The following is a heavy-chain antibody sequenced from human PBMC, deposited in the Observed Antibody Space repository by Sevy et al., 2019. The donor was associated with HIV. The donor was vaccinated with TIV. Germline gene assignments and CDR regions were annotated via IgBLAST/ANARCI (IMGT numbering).Heavy chain of an antibody. CDR2: IVVGSGNT. J-gene: IGHJ6*02. CDR1: GFTFTSSA. D-gene: IGHD3-22*01. CDR3: AAEGNLAMIVVDPYYYGMDV. Sequence: ASVKVSCKASGFTFTSSAVQWVRQARGQRLEWIGWIVVGSGNTKYAQKFQERVTITRDMSTSTAYMELSSLRSEDTAVYYCAAEGNLAMIVVDPYYYGMDVWGQGTTVTVSS. V-gene: IGHV1-58*01.